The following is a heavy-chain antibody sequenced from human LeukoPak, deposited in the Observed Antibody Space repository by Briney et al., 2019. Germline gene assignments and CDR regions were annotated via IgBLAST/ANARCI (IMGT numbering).Heavy chain of an antibody. J-gene: IGHJ4*02. D-gene: IGHD5-24*01. CDR3: ARVDMGDGSVDY. CDR1: GYTFTGYY. Sequence: GASVKVSCTASGYTFTGYYMHWVRQAPGQGLEWMGWINPNSGGTNYAQKFQGRVTMTRDTSISTAYMELSRLRSDDTAVYYCARVDMGDGSVDYWGQGTLVTVSS. CDR2: INPNSGGT. V-gene: IGHV1-2*02.